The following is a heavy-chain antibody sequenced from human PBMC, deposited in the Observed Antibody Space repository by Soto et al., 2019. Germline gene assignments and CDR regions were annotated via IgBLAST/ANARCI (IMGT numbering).Heavy chain of an antibody. CDR2: IIPVCGTA. V-gene: IGHV1-69*06. J-gene: IGHJ4*02. CDR3: ARVLEFRDLYLSHFDF. CDR1: GGTFSNYP. Sequence: QVQLVQSGAEVKKPGSSVKVSCKASGGTFSNYPFSWVRQAPGQGLAWMGGIIPVCGTADYAQKFQGRVTITADKSTSTVYMELSSLRSEDTAVYYCARVLEFRDLYLSHFDFVGQGSLVTVSS. D-gene: IGHD2-15*01.